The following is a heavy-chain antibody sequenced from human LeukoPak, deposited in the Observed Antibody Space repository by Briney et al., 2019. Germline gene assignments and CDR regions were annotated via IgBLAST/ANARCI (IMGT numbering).Heavy chain of an antibody. CDR3: ARGRYDILTY. V-gene: IGHV4-4*07. CDR1: GVSISSYY. D-gene: IGHD3-9*01. J-gene: IGHJ4*02. CDR2: IYASGNT. Sequence: SETLSLTCTVSGVSISSYYWSWVRQPAGKGLEWIGRIYASGNTNYNPSLKGRVTMTVDTSKNQFSLKLSSVTAADTAVYYCARGRYDILTYWGQGTLVAVSS.